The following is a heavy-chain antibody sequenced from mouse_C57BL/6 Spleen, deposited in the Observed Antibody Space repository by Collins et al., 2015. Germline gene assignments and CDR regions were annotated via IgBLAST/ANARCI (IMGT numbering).Heavy chain of an antibody. J-gene: IGHJ2*01. CDR1: GYTFTDYS. CDR2: INTETGEP. V-gene: IGHV9-2-1*01. CDR3: AREDGNYGFSFFDY. D-gene: IGHD2-1*01. Sequence: QIQLVQSGPELKKPGETVKISCKASGYTFTDYSMHWVKQAPGKGLKWMGWINTETGEPTYADDFKGRFAFSLETSASTAYLQINNLKNEDTATYFCAREDGNYGFSFFDYWGQGTTLTVSS.